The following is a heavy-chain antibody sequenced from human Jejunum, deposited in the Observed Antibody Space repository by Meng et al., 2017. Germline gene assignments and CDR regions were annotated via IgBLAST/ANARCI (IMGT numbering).Heavy chain of an antibody. CDR1: GLSFSNYE. J-gene: IGHJ4*02. V-gene: IGHV3-48*03. CDR3: ATDPDNDGWSPFDD. Sequence: GESLKISCAASGLSFSNYEMNWLRQAPGKGLEWVSYISRSGGAMYDADSVKGRFTISRYNAKNLLFLQMNSLRVEDTAVYYCATDPDNDGWSPFDDWGQGTRVTVSS. CDR2: ISRSGGAM. D-gene: IGHD6-19*01.